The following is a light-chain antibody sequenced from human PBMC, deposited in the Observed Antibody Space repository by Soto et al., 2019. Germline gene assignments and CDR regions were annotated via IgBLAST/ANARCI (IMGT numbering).Light chain of an antibody. Sequence: QSVLTQPASVSGSPGQSVTISCTGTSSDVGGYNYVSWYQHHPGKAPKLMIFDVSNRPSVVSNRFSGSKSGNTASLTISGLQPEDEADYYCSSYTTSRSRQRVFGTGTKVTF. CDR3: SSYTTSRSRQRV. CDR2: DVS. CDR1: SSDVGGYNY. V-gene: IGLV2-14*03. J-gene: IGLJ1*01.